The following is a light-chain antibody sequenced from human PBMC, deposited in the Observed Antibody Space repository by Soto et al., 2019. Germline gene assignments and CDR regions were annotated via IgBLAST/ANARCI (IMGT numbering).Light chain of an antibody. CDR1: SSNIGSYP. J-gene: IGLJ1*01. Sequence: QSVLTQSPSASGTPGQRVTISCYGSSSNIGSYPVYWYQQLPGTAPKLLINSDDQRPSGVPDRFSASNSGTSASLAISGLRSEDEADYYCAAWDASLSGNVFGAGTKVTVL. CDR3: AAWDASLSGNV. CDR2: SDD. V-gene: IGLV1-47*02.